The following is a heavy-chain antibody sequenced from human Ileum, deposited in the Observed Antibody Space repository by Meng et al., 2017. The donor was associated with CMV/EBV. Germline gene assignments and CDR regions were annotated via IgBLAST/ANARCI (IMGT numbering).Heavy chain of an antibody. J-gene: IGHJ6*02. V-gene: IGHV4-30-4*08. CDR3: ARGHNYYYGMDV. CDR1: GGASSGGDSY. CDR2: IYYSGRT. Sequence: VSGGASSGGDSYWGWIRQPPGKGVEWIGYIYYSGRTYSNPSLKSRVTISVDTSKNQFSLKLSSVTAADTAVYYCARGHNYYYGMDVWGQGTTVTVSS.